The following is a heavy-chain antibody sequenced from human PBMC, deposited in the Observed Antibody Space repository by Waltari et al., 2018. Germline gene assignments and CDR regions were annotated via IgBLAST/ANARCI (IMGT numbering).Heavy chain of an antibody. D-gene: IGHD3-10*01. CDR3: ARDQFYYGSTNQGDLGHCDY. CDR1: GFTFNTYS. Sequence: QVQLVESGGGVVQPGRSLRLSCAASGFTFNTYSMHWVRQAPGKGLEWVALITYDGSNKFYGDSVQGRFTVSRDNSRNTLHLQMNSLRAEDTALYYCARDQFYYGSTNQGDLGHCDYWGQGTLVTVSS. CDR2: ITYDGSNK. J-gene: IGHJ4*02. V-gene: IGHV3-30*01.